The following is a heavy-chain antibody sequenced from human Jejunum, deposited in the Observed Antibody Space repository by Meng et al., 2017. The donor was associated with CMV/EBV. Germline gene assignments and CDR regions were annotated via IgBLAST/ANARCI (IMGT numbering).Heavy chain of an antibody. J-gene: IGHJ4*02. V-gene: IGHV4-30-4*08. CDR2: ISYSGST. CDR3: ARDPNYFDSTGNYGGYEH. Sequence: QVQLQESGPGLVKPSXXLSLTCXVSGGSISDGNYFWNWIRQPPGKGLEWIGYISYSGSTYYNPSLKSRITMSIDTSKNQFSLNLSSVTAADTAVYYCARDPNYFDSTGNYGGYEHWGQGTLVTVAS. CDR1: GGSISDGNYF. D-gene: IGHD3-22*01.